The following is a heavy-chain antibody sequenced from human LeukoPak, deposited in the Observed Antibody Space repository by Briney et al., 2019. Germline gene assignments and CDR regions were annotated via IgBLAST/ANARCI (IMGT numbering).Heavy chain of an antibody. CDR1: GFTFSRYE. CDR2: ISSSGSTI. Sequence: PGGSLRLSCAASGFTFSRYEMNWVRQAPGKGLEWVSYISSSGSTIYYADSVKGRFTISRDNAKNSLYLQMNSLRAEDTAVYYCARLGIYYYDSSGYRVAWGQGTLVTVSS. CDR3: ARLGIYYYDSSGYRVA. J-gene: IGHJ5*02. V-gene: IGHV3-48*03. D-gene: IGHD3-22*01.